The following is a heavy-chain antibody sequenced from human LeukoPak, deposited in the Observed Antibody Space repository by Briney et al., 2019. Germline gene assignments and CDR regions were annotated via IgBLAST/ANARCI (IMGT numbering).Heavy chain of an antibody. J-gene: IGHJ4*02. CDR2: INTYTGNP. CDR1: GYTFTSYA. D-gene: IGHD3-10*01. CDR3: ARVSGPLWFGELLSPSFDY. Sequence: GASVKVSCKASGYTFTSYAMNWVRQAPGQGLEWMGWINTYTGNPTYAQGFTGRFVFSLDTSVSTAYLQISSLKAEDTAVYYCARVSGPLWFGELLSPSFDYWGQGTLVTVSS. V-gene: IGHV7-4-1*02.